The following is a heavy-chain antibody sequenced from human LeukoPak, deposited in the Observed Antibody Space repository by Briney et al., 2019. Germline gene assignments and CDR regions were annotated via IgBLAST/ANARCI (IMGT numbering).Heavy chain of an antibody. CDR3: ARMKTYYYDSSGYYYFDY. CDR2: IDWDDDK. Sequence: TLSLTCTVSGGSISNYYWNWIRQPPGKALEWLARIDWDDDKYYSTSLKTRLTISKDTSKNQVVLTMTNMDPVDTATYYCARMKTYYYDSSGYYYFDYWGQGTLVTVSS. D-gene: IGHD3-22*01. J-gene: IGHJ4*02. CDR1: GGSISNYYW. V-gene: IGHV2-70*11.